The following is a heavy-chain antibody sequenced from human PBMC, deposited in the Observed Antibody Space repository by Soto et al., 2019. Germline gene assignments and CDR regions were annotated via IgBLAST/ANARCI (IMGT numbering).Heavy chain of an antibody. J-gene: IGHJ4*02. CDR3: AKLAGIVVVPAAMSHKNYYFDY. CDR1: GFTFSSYA. CDR2: ISGSGGST. V-gene: IGHV3-23*01. Sequence: GGSLRLSCAASGFTFSSYAMSWVRQAPGKGLEWVSAISGSGGSTYYADSVKGRFTISRDNSKNTLYLQMNSLRAEDTAVYYCAKLAGIVVVPAAMSHKNYYFDYWGQGTLVTVSS. D-gene: IGHD2-2*01.